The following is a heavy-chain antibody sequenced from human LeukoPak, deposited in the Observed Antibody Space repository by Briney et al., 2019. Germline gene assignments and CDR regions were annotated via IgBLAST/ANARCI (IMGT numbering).Heavy chain of an antibody. CDR1: GYTFTSYG. Sequence: ASVKVSCKASGYTFTSYGISWVRQAPGQRLEWMGWINAGNGNTKYSQKFQGRVTITRDTSASTAYMGLSSLRSEDTAVYYCARDLKGGLWFGWGQGTLVTVSS. CDR2: INAGNGNT. D-gene: IGHD3-10*01. J-gene: IGHJ4*02. CDR3: ARDLKGGLWFG. V-gene: IGHV1-3*01.